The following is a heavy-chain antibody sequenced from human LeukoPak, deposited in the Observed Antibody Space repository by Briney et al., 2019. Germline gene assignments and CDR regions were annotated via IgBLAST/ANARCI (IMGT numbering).Heavy chain of an antibody. CDR3: AREISGYSYPTGGYYHYYMDV. CDR1: GYTFTSYG. V-gene: IGHV1-18*01. D-gene: IGHD5-18*01. CDR2: ISAYNGNT. J-gene: IGHJ6*03. Sequence: ASVKVSCKASGYTFTSYGISWVRQAPGQGLEWMGWISAYNGNTNYAQKLQGRVTITADESTSTAYMELSSLRSEDTAVYYCAREISGYSYPTGGYYHYYMDVWGKGTTVTVSS.